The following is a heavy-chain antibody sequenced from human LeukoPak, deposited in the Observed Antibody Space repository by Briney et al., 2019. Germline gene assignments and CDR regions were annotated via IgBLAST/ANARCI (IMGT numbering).Heavy chain of an antibody. CDR3: ARDPHYSNYVLGGGLDY. CDR1: GFIFSSYA. CDR2: ISYDGSNK. Sequence: GGSLRLSCAASGFIFSSYAMHWVRQAPGKGLEWVAVISYDGSNKYYADSVKGRFTISRDNSKNTLYLQMNSLRAEDTAVYYCARDPHYSNYVLGGGLDYWGQGTLVTVSS. D-gene: IGHD4-11*01. V-gene: IGHV3-30-3*01. J-gene: IGHJ4*02.